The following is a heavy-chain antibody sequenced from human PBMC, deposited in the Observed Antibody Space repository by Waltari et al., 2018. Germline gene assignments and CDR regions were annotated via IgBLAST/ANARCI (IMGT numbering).Heavy chain of an antibody. CDR2: IHHSGST. CDR1: GSSISSGDD. J-gene: IGHJ2*01. D-gene: IGHD4-17*01. Sequence: QVQLQESGPGLVKPSETLSLTVTVSGSSISSGDDSGWIWLPPGKGLEWMGSIHHSGSTYYNPSLKSRVTISVDTSKNQVSRKRGSVTAADTAVYYCARSPHDYGDYVELWGRGTLVTVSS. CDR3: ARSPHDYGDYVEL. V-gene: IGHV4-38-2*02.